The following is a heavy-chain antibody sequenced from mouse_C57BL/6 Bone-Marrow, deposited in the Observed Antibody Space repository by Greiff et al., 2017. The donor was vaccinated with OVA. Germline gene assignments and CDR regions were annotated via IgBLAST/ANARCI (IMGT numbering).Heavy chain of an antibody. J-gene: IGHJ1*03. Sequence: VQLQQPGAELVKPGASVKMSCKASGYTFTSYWITWVKQRPGQGLEWIGDIYPGSGSTNYNEKFKSKATLTVDTSSSTAYMQLSRLPSEDSAVYYWARRGGPSSYFDVWGTGTTVTVSS. CDR1: GYTFTSYW. D-gene: IGHD3-3*01. V-gene: IGHV1-55*01. CDR3: ARRGGPSSYFDV. CDR2: IYPGSGST.